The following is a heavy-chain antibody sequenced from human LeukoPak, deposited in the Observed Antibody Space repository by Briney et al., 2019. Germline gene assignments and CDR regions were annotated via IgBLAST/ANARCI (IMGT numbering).Heavy chain of an antibody. CDR2: IIPLFGRA. CDR1: GGTFRNYA. CDR3: ASPKEDSDYYFDY. J-gene: IGHJ4*02. Sequence: SVKVSCKASGGTFRNYAISWVRQAPGQGLEWMGGIIPLFGRAEYAQRFQGRVTTTADESTSTAYPELSILRSEDTAVYYCASPKEDSDYYFDYWGQGTLVTVSS. V-gene: IGHV1-69*01. D-gene: IGHD4-11*01.